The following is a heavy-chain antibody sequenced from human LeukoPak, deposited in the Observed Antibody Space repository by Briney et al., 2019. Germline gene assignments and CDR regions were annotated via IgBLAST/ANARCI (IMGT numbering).Heavy chain of an antibody. CDR1: GFTFDDYA. V-gene: IGHV3-9*03. CDR2: ISWNSGSI. D-gene: IGHD3-22*01. CDR3: AKGYDSSGYLYWYFDL. Sequence: PGRSLRLSCAASGFTFDDYAMHWVRQAPGKGLEWVSGISWNSGSIGYADSVKGRFIISRDNAKNSLYLQMNSLRAEDMALYYCAKGYDSSGYLYWYFDLWGRGTLVTVSS. J-gene: IGHJ2*01.